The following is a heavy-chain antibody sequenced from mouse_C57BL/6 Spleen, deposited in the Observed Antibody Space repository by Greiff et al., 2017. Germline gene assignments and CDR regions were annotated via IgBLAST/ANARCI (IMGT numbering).Heavy chain of an antibody. CDR3: ARYDYDGADLDY. CDR1: GYTFTSYW. V-gene: IGHV1-72*01. D-gene: IGHD2-4*01. CDR2: IDPNSGGT. Sequence: QVQLKQPGAELVKPGASVKLSCKASGYTFTSYWMHWVKQRPGRGLEWIGRIDPNSGGTKYNEKFKSKATLTVDKPSSTAYMPLSSLTSEDSAVYYCARYDYDGADLDYWGQGTTLTVSS. J-gene: IGHJ2*01.